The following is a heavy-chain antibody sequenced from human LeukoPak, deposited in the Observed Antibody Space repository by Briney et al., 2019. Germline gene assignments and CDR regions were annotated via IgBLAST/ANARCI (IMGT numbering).Heavy chain of an antibody. CDR2: IKSDGSST. J-gene: IGHJ4*02. V-gene: IGHV3-74*01. Sequence: GGSLRLSCAASGFTFSNYWMHWVRQAPGKGLVWVSRIKSDGSSTSYADSVKGRFTISRDNAKNSLYLQMNSLRAEDTALYYCARCRHSYDSRGFPHYWGQGTLVTVSS. CDR3: ARCRHSYDSRGFPHY. D-gene: IGHD3-22*01. CDR1: GFTFSNYW.